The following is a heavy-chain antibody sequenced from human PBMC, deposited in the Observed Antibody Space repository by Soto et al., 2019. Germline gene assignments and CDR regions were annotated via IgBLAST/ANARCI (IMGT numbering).Heavy chain of an antibody. V-gene: IGHV3-73*01. CDR2: IRSKANSYAT. D-gene: IGHD2-2*01. J-gene: IGHJ3*02. CDR3: TTTPIGCCSSTSCLDAFDI. CDR1: GFTFSGSA. Sequence: GGSLRLSCAASGFTFSGSAMHWVRQASGKGLEWVGRIRSKANSYATAYAASVKGRFTISKDDSKNKAYLQMNSLKTEDTAVYYCTTTPIGCCSSTSCLDAFDIWGQGTMVTVSS.